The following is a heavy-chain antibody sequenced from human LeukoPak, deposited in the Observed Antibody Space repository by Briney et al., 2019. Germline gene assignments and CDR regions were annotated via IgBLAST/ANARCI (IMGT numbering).Heavy chain of an antibody. Sequence: GGSLRLSCAASGFTFSSYAMSWVRQAPGKGLEWVSAISGGGGSTYYADSVKGRFTISRGNSKNTLYLQMNSLRAEDTAVYYCAKTMLRYCSGGSCYSRFDYWGQGTLVTVSS. CDR2: ISGGGGST. CDR1: GFTFSSYA. CDR3: AKTMLRYCSGGSCYSRFDY. V-gene: IGHV3-23*01. D-gene: IGHD2-15*01. J-gene: IGHJ4*02.